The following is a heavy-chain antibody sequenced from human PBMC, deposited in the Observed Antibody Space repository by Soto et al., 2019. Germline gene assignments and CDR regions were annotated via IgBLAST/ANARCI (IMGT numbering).Heavy chain of an antibody. J-gene: IGHJ4*02. V-gene: IGHV3-23*01. D-gene: IGHD6-6*01. CDR2: ISGSDDST. CDR3: AKRSSSFTFDY. Sequence: PGGSLRLSCAASGFTFSSYAMSWVRQAPGKGLEWVSVISGSDDSTYYADSVKGRFTISRDNSKNTLYLQMNSLRAEDTAVYYCAKRSSSFTFDYRGQGTLVTVSS. CDR1: GFTFSSYA.